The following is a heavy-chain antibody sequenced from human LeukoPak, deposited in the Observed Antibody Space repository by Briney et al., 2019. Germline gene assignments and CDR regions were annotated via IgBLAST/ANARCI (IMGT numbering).Heavy chain of an antibody. CDR3: ARDPGVRYSSAWYFDL. CDR2: IYYSGST. J-gene: IGHJ2*01. Sequence: SETLSLTCTVSGGSISSYYWSWIRQPPGKGLEWIGYIYYSGSTNYNPSLKSRVTISVDTSKNQFSLKLSSVTAAAKAVYYCARDPGVRYSSAWYFDLWGRGTLVTVSS. V-gene: IGHV4-59*01. D-gene: IGHD6-19*01. CDR1: GGSISSYY.